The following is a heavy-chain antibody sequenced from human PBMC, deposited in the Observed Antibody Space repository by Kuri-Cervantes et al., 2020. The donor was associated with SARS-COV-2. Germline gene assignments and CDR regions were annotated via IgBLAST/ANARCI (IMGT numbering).Heavy chain of an antibody. CDR2: IGTAGDT. CDR1: GFTFSSYA. Sequence: GESLKISCAASGFTFSSYAMSWVRQATGKGLEWVSAIGTAGDTYYPGSVKGRFTISRDNSKNTLYLQMNSLRAEDTAVYYCTTGSVGIPYWGQGTLVTVSS. CDR3: TTGSVGIPY. D-gene: IGHD6-19*01. V-gene: IGHV3-13*01. J-gene: IGHJ4*02.